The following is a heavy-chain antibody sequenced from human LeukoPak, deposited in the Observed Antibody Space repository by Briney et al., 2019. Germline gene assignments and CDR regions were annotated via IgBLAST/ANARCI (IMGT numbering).Heavy chain of an antibody. CDR1: GFTFSSYW. CDR3: AKNSKNLGGYSYGPMAFDI. CDR2: IKQDGSEK. Sequence: GGSLRLSCAASGFTFSSYWMSWVRQAPGKGLEWVANIKQDGSEKYYVDSVKGRFTISRDNAKNSLYLQMNSLRAEDTAVYYCAKNSKNLGGYSYGPMAFDIWGQGTMVTVSS. D-gene: IGHD5-18*01. J-gene: IGHJ3*02. V-gene: IGHV3-7*01.